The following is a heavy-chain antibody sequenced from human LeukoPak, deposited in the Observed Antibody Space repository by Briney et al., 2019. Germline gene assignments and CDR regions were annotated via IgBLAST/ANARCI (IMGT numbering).Heavy chain of an antibody. CDR1: GGSISSSSSY. V-gene: IGHV4-39*01. Sequence: SETLSLTCTVSGGSISSSSSYWGWIRQPPGKGLEWFGRIYYSGGTYYNPSLKPRVTISVDTSKNQFSLKLSSVIAADTAVYYCASLYGGPPGFYYYYMDVWGKGTTVTVSS. CDR2: IYYSGGT. CDR3: ASLYGGPPGFYYYYMDV. J-gene: IGHJ6*03. D-gene: IGHD4/OR15-4a*01.